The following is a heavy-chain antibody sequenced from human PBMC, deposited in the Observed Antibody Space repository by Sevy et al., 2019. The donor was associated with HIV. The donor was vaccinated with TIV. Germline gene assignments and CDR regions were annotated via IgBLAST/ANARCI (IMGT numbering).Heavy chain of an antibody. CDR1: GFTFGDFA. CDR3: TRDHIGPTFDFDR. Sequence: GSLRLSGTASGFTFGDFAMSWFRQAPGEGLEWISFIRSKAYGGTTEYAPSVRGRFIVSRDDSRNIAYLQMNSLRTEDTAVYYCTRDHIGPTFDFDRWGQGTLVTVSS. CDR2: IRSKAYGGTT. D-gene: IGHD1-26*01. V-gene: IGHV3-49*03. J-gene: IGHJ4*02.